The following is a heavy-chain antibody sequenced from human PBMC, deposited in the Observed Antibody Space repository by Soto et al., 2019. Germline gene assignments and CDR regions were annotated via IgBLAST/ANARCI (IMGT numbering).Heavy chain of an antibody. CDR2: INHSGST. V-gene: IGHV4-39*07. Sequence: SENLSLTCNVSGDSIRSRGYYWGWIRHPPGKGLEWIGEINHSGSTNYNPSLKSRVTISVDTSKNQFSLKLSSVTAADTAVYYCASGGYSGENAFDIWGQGTMVTVSS. J-gene: IGHJ3*02. CDR1: GDSIRSRGYY. CDR3: ASGGYSGENAFDI. D-gene: IGHD5-12*01.